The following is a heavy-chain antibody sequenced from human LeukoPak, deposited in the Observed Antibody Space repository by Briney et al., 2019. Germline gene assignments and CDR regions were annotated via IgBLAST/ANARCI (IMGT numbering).Heavy chain of an antibody. J-gene: IGHJ4*02. CDR1: GFTFSSYA. CDR2: ISGSGGST. D-gene: IGHD3-22*01. Sequence: GGSLRLSCAASGFTFSSYAMSWVRQAPGKGLEWVSAISGSGGSTYYAGSVKGRFTISRDNSRNTLYLQMNSLRAEDTALYYCARDNYDSSGFTWGQGTLVTVSS. V-gene: IGHV3-23*01. CDR3: ARDNYDSSGFT.